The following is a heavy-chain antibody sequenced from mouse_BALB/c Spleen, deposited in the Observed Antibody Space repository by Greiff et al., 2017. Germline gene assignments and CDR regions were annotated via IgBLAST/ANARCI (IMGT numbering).Heavy chain of an antibody. CDR3: ARGPPDGYNPFAY. D-gene: IGHD2-3*01. J-gene: IGHJ3*01. CDR2: IWAGGST. V-gene: IGHV2-9*02. CDR1: GFSLTSYG. Sequence: VQRVESGPGLVAPSQSLSITCTVSGFSLTSYGVHWVRQPPGKGLEWLGVIWAGGSTNYNSAPMSRLSISKDNSKSQVFLKMNSLQTDDTAMYYCARGPPDGYNPFAYWGQGTLVTVSA.